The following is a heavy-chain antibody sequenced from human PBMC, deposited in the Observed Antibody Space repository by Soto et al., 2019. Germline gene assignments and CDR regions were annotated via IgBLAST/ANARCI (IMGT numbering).Heavy chain of an antibody. D-gene: IGHD3-10*01. Sequence: GSLRLSCPASGFTFGSYCMSWVRQAPGKGLEWVALVQSNHVTYYADSVRGRFTVSRDNSKNTVSLQMDSLRVEDTALYYCAKWLRGGSYYCDFWGQGAKVTVSS. CDR1: GFTFGSYC. J-gene: IGHJ4*02. CDR3: AKWLRGGSYYCDF. CDR2: VQSNHVT. V-gene: IGHV3-23*03.